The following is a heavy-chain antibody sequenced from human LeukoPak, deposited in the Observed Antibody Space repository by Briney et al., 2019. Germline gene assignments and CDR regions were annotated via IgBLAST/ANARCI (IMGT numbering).Heavy chain of an antibody. CDR2: ISSSSSCI. Sequence: GGSLRLSCAASGFTFSSYSMNWVRQAPGKGLEWVSSISSSSSCIYYADSVKGRFTISRDNAKNSLYLQMNSLRAEDTAVYYCASPYSYGLYAFDIWGQGTMVTVSS. CDR1: GFTFSSYS. V-gene: IGHV3-21*01. CDR3: ASPYSYGLYAFDI. J-gene: IGHJ3*02. D-gene: IGHD5-18*01.